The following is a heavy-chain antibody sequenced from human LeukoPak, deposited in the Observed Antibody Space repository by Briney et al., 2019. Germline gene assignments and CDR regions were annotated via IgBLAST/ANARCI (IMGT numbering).Heavy chain of an antibody. CDR3: ARDEKGSSRWFDP. J-gene: IGHJ5*02. CDR2: IYHSGST. V-gene: IGHV4-4*02. CDR1: GGSISSNNW. Sequence: SETLSLTCVVSGGSISSNNWWSWVRQPPGKGLEWIGEIYHSGSTNYSPSLKSRVTMSVDTSKNQFSLKLSSVTAADTAVYYCARDEKGSSRWFDPWGQGTLVTVSS. D-gene: IGHD6-6*01.